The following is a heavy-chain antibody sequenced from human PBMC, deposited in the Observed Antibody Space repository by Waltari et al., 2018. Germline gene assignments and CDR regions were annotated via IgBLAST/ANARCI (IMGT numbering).Heavy chain of an antibody. CDR2: INPNSGDT. CDR1: GYTFTGNN. CDR3: ARDGRGAFDI. V-gene: IGHV1-2*06. Sequence: QVQLVQSGAEVKKPGASVKGSCKASGYTFTGNNRHWVRQAPGQGLEWMGRINPNSGDTNYAQKFQGRVTMTRDTSISTAYMELSRLRSDDTAVYYCARDGRGAFDIWAQGTMVTVSS. J-gene: IGHJ3*02. D-gene: IGHD1-1*01.